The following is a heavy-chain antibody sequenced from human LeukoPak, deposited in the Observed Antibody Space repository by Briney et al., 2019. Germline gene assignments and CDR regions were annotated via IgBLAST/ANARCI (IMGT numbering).Heavy chain of an antibody. V-gene: IGHV4-39*01. CDR1: GDYITTTNYY. CDR2: VFYSGTT. D-gene: IGHD3-9*01. J-gene: IGHJ4*02. CDR3: ARRSRLYKHETTGYHDS. Sequence: PSETLSPTCNVSGDYITTTNYYWAWIRQAPGKGLEWIASVFYSGTTYYNPSLKSRVIISMDTSRKQISLRLSSVTATDTAIYYCARRSRLYKHETTGYHDSWGQGTLVTVSS.